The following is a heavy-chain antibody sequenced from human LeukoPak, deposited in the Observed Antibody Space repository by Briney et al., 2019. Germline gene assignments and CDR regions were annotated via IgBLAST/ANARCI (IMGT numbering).Heavy chain of an antibody. V-gene: IGHV3-33*01. J-gene: IGHJ6*02. CDR1: GFTFSRHG. CDR2: IWYDATEK. Sequence: RGSLRLSCSASGFTFSRHGMHWVRQAPGKGLEWVAVIWYDATEKYYADSVKGRFTVYRDNSKNTMYLQMNSLRDEDTAVYYCARGSGLVVRGDAMDVWGQGTTVTVFS. CDR3: ARGSGLVVRGDAMDV. D-gene: IGHD2-2*01.